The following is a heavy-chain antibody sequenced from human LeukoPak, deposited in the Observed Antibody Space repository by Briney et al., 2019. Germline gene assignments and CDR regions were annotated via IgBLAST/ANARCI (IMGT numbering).Heavy chain of an antibody. V-gene: IGHV3-74*01. Sequence: GGSLRLSCATSGLTFRTTWMHWVRQAPGKGLMWVSRMNGEGTTIDYADSVKGRFTISRDYAKNTLFLQMNNLRTEDTALYFCATARNFRFEYWGQGTLVIVSA. CDR2: MNGEGTTI. CDR3: ATARNFRFEY. J-gene: IGHJ4*02. D-gene: IGHD1-7*01. CDR1: GLTFRTTW.